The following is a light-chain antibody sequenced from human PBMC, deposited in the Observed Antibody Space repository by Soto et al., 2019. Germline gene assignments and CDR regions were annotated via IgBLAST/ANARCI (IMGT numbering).Light chain of an antibody. J-gene: IGKJ2*01. CDR1: QSVTSN. Sequence: EIGMTQSPATLSVSPGERATRTCRASQSVTSNLAWYQQKPGQAPRLLIYGASTRATGIPARFSGSGSGTEFTLTISSLQSEDFAVYYCQQYNNWPHTFGQGTKLEIK. CDR2: GAS. V-gene: IGKV3-15*01. CDR3: QQYNNWPHT.